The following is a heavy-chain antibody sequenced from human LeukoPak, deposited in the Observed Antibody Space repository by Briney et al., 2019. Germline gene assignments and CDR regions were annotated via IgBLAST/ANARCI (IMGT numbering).Heavy chain of an antibody. CDR1: GFTFSSYW. CDR3: ARSLSGYSYGP. CDR2: INSDGSST. J-gene: IGHJ4*02. D-gene: IGHD5-18*01. V-gene: IGHV3-74*01. Sequence: GGSLRLSCAASGFTFSSYWMHWVRQAPGKGLVWVSRINSDGSSTNYADSVKGRFTISRDNAKNTLYLQMNSLRAEDMAVYYCARSLSGYSYGPRGQGTLVTVSS.